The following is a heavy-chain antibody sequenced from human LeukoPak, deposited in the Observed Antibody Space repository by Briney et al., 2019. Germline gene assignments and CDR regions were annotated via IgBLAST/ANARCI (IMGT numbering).Heavy chain of an antibody. CDR3: ARRDTGMVRGPEY. J-gene: IGHJ4*02. CDR2: IGGRGDGT. D-gene: IGHD5-18*01. CDR1: GFTFSSYA. Sequence: PGGSLRLSCAASGFTFSSYAMSWVRQAPGKGLEWVSAIGGRGDGTYYADSVKGRFTISRDNSKNTVHLQMNSLRDEDTAIYYCARRDTGMVRGPEYWGQGTLVTVSS. V-gene: IGHV3-23*01.